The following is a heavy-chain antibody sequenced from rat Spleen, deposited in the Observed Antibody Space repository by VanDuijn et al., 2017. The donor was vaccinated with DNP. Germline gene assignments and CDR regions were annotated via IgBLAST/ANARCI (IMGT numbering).Heavy chain of an antibody. D-gene: IGHD1-11*01. CDR1: GFTFSDYY. J-gene: IGHJ2*01. CDR2: ISYEGSST. V-gene: IGHV5-22*01. CDR3: STGGTEFDY. Sequence: EVQLVESGGGLVQPGRSLKLSCAASGFTFSDYYMAWVRQAPKKGLEWVASISYEGSSTYYGDSVKGRFTISRDNVKNSLYLQMDSLRSEDTAIYYCSTGGTEFDYWGQGVMVTVSS.